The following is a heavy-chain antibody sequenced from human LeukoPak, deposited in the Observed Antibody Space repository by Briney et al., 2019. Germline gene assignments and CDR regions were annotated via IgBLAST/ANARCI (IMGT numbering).Heavy chain of an antibody. D-gene: IGHD6-13*01. CDR2: IKQDGSDK. V-gene: IGHV3-7*01. Sequence: GGSLRLSCAASGFTFSNYWMSWVRQAPGKGLKWVANIKQDGSDKYYVGSVGGRLIISRDNAKNSLYLQMNSLRAEETAVYCCKTPPVTAAGTWGQGSLVTVSS. CDR3: KTPPVTAAGT. CDR1: GFTFSNYW. J-gene: IGHJ4*02.